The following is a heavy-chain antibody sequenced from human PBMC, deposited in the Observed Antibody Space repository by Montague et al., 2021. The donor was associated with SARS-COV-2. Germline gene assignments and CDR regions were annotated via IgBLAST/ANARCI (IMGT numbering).Heavy chain of an antibody. CDR1: GGSISSGGYY. CDR2: IYYSGST. CDR3: AGVDNFVQGVLPAEDAFEI. V-gene: IGHV4-31*03. Sequence: TLSLTYTVSGGSISSGGYYWSWIRQHPGKGLEWIGYIYYSGSTYYNPSLKSRVTISVDTSKNQFSLKPISVTAADTAVYYCAGVDNFVQGVLPAEDAFEIWGQGTMVTVSS. D-gene: IGHD3-10*01. J-gene: IGHJ3*02.